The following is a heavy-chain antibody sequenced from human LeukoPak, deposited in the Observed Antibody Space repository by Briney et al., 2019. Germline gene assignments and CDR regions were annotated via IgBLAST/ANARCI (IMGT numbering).Heavy chain of an antibody. D-gene: IGHD3-3*01. CDR3: PRVTIFGVIMLYFDY. V-gene: IGHV4-39*07. CDR2: VFYSGIT. J-gene: IGHJ4*02. CDR1: GASIISNHYY. Sequence: SETLSLTCTVSGASIISNHYYWGWVRQSPGKGLEFVGSVFYSGITDYNPSLKSRATVSADTSKNQFSLNLTSVTAADTAVYYCPRVTIFGVIMLYFDYWGQGALVTVSS.